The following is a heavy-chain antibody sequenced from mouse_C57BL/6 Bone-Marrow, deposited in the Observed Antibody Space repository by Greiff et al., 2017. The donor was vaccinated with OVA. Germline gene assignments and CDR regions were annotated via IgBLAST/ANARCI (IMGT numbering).Heavy chain of an antibody. CDR2: IIPNSGFT. D-gene: IGHD2-5*01. V-gene: IGHV1-26*01. CDR1: GYTFTDYY. CDR3: ARVRAYYSKGWFAY. Sequence: VQLQQSGPELVKPGASVKISCKASGYTFTDYYMNWVKQSHGKSLEWIGDIIPNSGFTSYNQKFKGKATLTVDKSSSTAYMELRSLTSEDSAVYYCARVRAYYSKGWFAYWGQGTLVTVSA. J-gene: IGHJ3*01.